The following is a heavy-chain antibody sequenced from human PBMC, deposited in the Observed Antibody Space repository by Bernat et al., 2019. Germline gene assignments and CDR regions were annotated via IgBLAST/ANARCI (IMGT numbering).Heavy chain of an antibody. CDR3: ARGGLWTYYYYGMDV. V-gene: IGHV3-30-3*01. J-gene: IGHJ6*02. CDR2: ISYDGSNK. Sequence: QVQLVESGGGVVQPGRSLRLSCAASGFTFSRYAIHWVRQAPGKGLEWVAVISYDGSNKYHADSLKGRFTISRDNSENMLYLQMNSLRAEDTAVYYCARGGLWTYYYYGMDVWGQGTTVTVSS. D-gene: IGHD3/OR15-3a*01. CDR1: GFTFSRYA.